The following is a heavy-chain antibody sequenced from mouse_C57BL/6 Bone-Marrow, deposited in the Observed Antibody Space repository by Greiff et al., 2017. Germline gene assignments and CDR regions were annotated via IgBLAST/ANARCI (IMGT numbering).Heavy chain of an antibody. V-gene: IGHV1-69*01. J-gene: IGHJ1*03. CDR3: AREDYWYLDV. CDR1: GYTFTSYW. CDR2: IDPSDSYT. Sequence: VQLQQPGAELVMPGASVKLSCKASGYTFTSYWMHWVKQRPGQGLEWIGEIDPSDSYTNYNQKFKGKATLTVDKSSSTAYMQLSSLTSEDSAVDYYAREDYWYLDVWGTGTTVTVSS.